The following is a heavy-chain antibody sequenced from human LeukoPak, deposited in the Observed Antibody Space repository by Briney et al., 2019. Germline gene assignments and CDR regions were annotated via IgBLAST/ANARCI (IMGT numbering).Heavy chain of an antibody. Sequence: GGSLRLSCAASGFTFSSYAMHWVRQARAKGLEWVAVISYDGSNKYYADSVKGRSTISRDNSKNTLYLQMSSLRAGDTAVYYCARDYAWLADYWGQGTLVTVSS. CDR1: GFTFSSYA. J-gene: IGHJ4*02. D-gene: IGHD5-12*01. V-gene: IGHV3-30-3*01. CDR2: ISYDGSNK. CDR3: ARDYAWLADY.